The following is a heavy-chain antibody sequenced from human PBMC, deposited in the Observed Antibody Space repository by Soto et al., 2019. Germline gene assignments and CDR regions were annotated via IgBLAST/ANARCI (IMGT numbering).Heavy chain of an antibody. CDR1: GFTFSTYW. CDR2: IKEDGSEK. Sequence: GGSLRLSCVVSGFTFSTYWMSWVRQAPGKGLEWVANIKEDGSEKYYLDSVKGRFTIYRDNAKNSLYLQMNSLRAEDTAVYYCARDHSGDDGDYYYGMDVWGQGTTVTVSS. J-gene: IGHJ6*02. V-gene: IGHV3-7*01. D-gene: IGHD5-12*01. CDR3: ARDHSGDDGDYYYGMDV.